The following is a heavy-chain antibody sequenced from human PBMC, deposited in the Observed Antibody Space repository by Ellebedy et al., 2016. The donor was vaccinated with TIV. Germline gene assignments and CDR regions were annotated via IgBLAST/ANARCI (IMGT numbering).Heavy chain of an antibody. J-gene: IGHJ4*02. CDR2: INTDGSST. Sequence: GESLTISXAASGFTFSSYWMHWVRQAPGKGLVWVSRINTDGSSTIYADSVKGRFTISRDNAKNTLYLQMSSLRAEDTAVYYCRTGTASGVDYWGQGTLVTVSS. V-gene: IGHV3-74*01. CDR3: RTGTASGVDY. D-gene: IGHD1-7*01. CDR1: GFTFSSYW.